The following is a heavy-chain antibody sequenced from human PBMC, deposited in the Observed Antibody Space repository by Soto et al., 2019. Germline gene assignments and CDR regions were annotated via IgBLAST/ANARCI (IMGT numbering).Heavy chain of an antibody. CDR3: ARGWCRIAARRFAY. J-gene: IGHJ4*02. CDR1: GFSLSTSGVG. Sequence: QITLKESGPTLVKPTQTLTLTCTFSGFSLSTSGVGVGWIRQPPGKALEWLALIYWDDDKRYSPSLKRRLTITKDTYKNQVILTMTDMDPLDTATYYCARGWCRIAARRFAYWGQGNLVPVAS. D-gene: IGHD6-6*01. CDR2: IYWDDDK. V-gene: IGHV2-5*02.